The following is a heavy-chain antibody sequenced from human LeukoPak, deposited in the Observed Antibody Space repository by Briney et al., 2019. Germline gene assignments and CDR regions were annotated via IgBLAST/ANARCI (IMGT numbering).Heavy chain of an antibody. CDR2: IWSDGSNK. Sequence: PGKSLRLSCATSGFTFSGYGMHWVRQAPGKGLEWVTVIWSDGSNKYYADSVKGRFTISRDNSKNTLYLQMNSLRAEDTAVYYCAREGYHLGYYYYGMDVWGQGTTVTVSS. V-gene: IGHV3-33*01. D-gene: IGHD5-18*01. CDR3: AREGYHLGYYYYGMDV. J-gene: IGHJ6*02. CDR1: GFTFSGYG.